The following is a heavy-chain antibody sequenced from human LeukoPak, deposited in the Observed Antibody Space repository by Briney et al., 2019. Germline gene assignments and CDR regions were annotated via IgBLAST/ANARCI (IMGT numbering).Heavy chain of an antibody. Sequence: PGGSLRLSCAASGFTFSSYAMSWVRQAPGKGLEWVSAISGSGGSTYYADSVKGRFAIPRDNSKNTLYLQMSSLRAEDTAVYYCAKSRDYGSGSDAFDIWGQGTMVPVSS. CDR3: AKSRDYGSGSDAFDI. D-gene: IGHD3-10*01. CDR1: GFTFSSYA. J-gene: IGHJ3*02. CDR2: ISGSGGST. V-gene: IGHV3-23*01.